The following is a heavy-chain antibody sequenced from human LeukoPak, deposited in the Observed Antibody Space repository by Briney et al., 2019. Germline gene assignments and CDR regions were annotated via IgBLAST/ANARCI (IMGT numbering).Heavy chain of an antibody. CDR1: GYTFTSYA. Sequence: WASVKVSCKASGYTFTSYAMHWARQAPGQRLEWMGWINAGNGNTKYSQKFQGRVTITRDTSASTAYMELSSLRSEDTAVYYCARGTGGITMFHYYYYYMDVWGKGTTVTVSS. CDR3: ARGTGGITMFHYYYYYMDV. V-gene: IGHV1-3*01. D-gene: IGHD3-10*02. J-gene: IGHJ6*03. CDR2: INAGNGNT.